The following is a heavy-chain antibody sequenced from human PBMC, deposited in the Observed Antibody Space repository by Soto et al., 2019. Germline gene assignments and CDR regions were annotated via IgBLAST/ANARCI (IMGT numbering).Heavy chain of an antibody. CDR2: MNPNSGNT. CDR3: VRGQYSGYEYVGGSYYYMDV. CDR1: GYTFTSYD. Sequence: ASVKVSCKASGYTFTSYDINWVRQATGQGLEWLGWMNPNSGNTGYAQKFQGRVTMTRNTSISTAYMELSSLRSEDTAVYYCVRGQYSGYEYVGGSYYYMDVWGKGTTVTVSS. V-gene: IGHV1-8*01. D-gene: IGHD5-12*01. J-gene: IGHJ6*03.